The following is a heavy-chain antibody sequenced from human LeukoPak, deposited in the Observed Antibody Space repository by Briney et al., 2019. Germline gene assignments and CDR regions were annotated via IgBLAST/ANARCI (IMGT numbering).Heavy chain of an antibody. CDR3: ARISIAVAGTEAFDI. CDR1: GFTFSSYW. J-gene: IGHJ3*02. CDR2: IKQDGSEK. Sequence: PGGSLRLSCAASGFTFSSYWMSWVRQAPGKGLEWVANIKQDGSEKYYVDSVKGRFTISRDNAKNSLYLQMNSLRAEDMAVYYCARISIAVAGTEAFDIWGQGTMVTVSS. V-gene: IGHV3-7*01. D-gene: IGHD6-19*01.